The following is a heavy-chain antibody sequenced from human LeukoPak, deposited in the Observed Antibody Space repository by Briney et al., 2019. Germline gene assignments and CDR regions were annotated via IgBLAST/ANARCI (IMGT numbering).Heavy chain of an antibody. CDR1: GFSLSTSAVG. CDR2: ISWDDDK. CDR3: ARGRFGELYLDY. V-gene: IGHV2-5*02. D-gene: IGHD3-10*01. J-gene: IGHJ4*02. Sequence: SGPTLVNPTQTLTLTCTFSGFSLSTSAVGGGCILQPPGKALQWLGTISWDDDKRYSPSLKRRLNITKDTAESQVVLTMTNMDPVDTATYYCARGRFGELYLDYWGQGTLVTVSS.